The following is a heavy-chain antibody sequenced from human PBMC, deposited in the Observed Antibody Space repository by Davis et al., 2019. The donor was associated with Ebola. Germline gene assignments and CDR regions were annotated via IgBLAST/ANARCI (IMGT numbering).Heavy chain of an antibody. Sequence: SETLSLTCAVSGGSVSTAGYSWSWIRQPPGKGLELIGFIYHSGSTYYNPSLKSRVTISVDRPKNHISLKLTSVTAADTAVYYCAREGYDFWSGYYTPNWFDPWGQGTLVTVSS. J-gene: IGHJ5*02. CDR3: AREGYDFWSGYYTPNWFDP. V-gene: IGHV4-30-2*01. CDR2: IYHSGST. D-gene: IGHD3-3*01. CDR1: GGSVSTAGYS.